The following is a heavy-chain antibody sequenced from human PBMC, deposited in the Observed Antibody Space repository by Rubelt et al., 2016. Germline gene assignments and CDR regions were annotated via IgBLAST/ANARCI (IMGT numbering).Heavy chain of an antibody. CDR2: IKHGGYEK. D-gene: IGHD1-26*01. J-gene: IGHJ4*02. Sequence: EVQLVQSGGGLVQPGGSLRLSCAASGFTFSSYWMSWVRQAPGKGLEWVANIKHGGYEKFYVDSVKGRFTISSDDAKRSVYLQMNSLRAEDTAVYFCGRDLSGRDDYWGQGTLVTVSS. CDR1: GFTFSSYW. V-gene: IGHV3-7*01. CDR3: GRDLSGRDDY.